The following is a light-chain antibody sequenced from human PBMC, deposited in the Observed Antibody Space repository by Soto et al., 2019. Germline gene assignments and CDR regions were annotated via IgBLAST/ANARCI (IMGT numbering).Light chain of an antibody. CDR2: DVS. CDR1: SGDVGAYDF. V-gene: IGLV2-14*01. J-gene: IGLJ3*02. Sequence: QSVLTQPASVSGSPGQSITISCTGTSGDVGAYDFVSWYQHHPGKAPRLVIYDVSRRPAGASDRFSGSKSGSTASLTISSLQAEDEADYYCQSYDRSLSGWVFGGGTKLTVL. CDR3: QSYDRSLSGWV.